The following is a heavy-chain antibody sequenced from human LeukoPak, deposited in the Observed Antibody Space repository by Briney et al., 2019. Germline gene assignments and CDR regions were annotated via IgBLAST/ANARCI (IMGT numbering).Heavy chain of an antibody. CDR3: ATAPRQSSGLWGLRNNYYYYMDV. Sequence: ASVKVSCKASGYTFTGYYMHWVRQAPGQGLEWMGWINPNSGGTNYAQKFQGRVTITADTSTSTAYMELSSLRSEDTAVYYCATAPRQSSGLWGLRNNYYYYMDVWGKGTTVTVSS. CDR1: GYTFTGYY. J-gene: IGHJ6*03. CDR2: INPNSGGT. D-gene: IGHD3-22*01. V-gene: IGHV1-2*02.